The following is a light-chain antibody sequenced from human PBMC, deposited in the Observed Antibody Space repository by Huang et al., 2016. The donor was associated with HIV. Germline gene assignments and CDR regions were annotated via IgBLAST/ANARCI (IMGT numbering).Light chain of an antibody. CDR3: QQYYNAPIT. CDR2: WAS. V-gene: IGKV4-1*01. CDR1: QSVSYGPNNKNY. J-gene: IGKJ5*01. Sequence: DIVMIQSPDSLAVSLGERATVNCKSRQSVSYGPNNKNYLAWYQQKPGQPPKLLIYWASTRESGVPDRFSGSGSGTAFTLTISSLQAEDGAVYYCQQYYNAPITFGQGTRLEI.